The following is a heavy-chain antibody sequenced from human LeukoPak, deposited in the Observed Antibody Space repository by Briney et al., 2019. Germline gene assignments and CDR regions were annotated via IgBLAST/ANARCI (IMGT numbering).Heavy chain of an antibody. V-gene: IGHV4-59*12. CDR1: GGSISSYY. D-gene: IGHD6-6*01. Sequence: PSETLSLTCTVSGGSISSYYWSWIRQPPGKGLEWIGYIYYSGSTNYNPSLKSRVTISVDTSKNQFSLKLSSVTAADTAVYYCARDHHSSSDWFDPWGQGTLVTVSS. CDR3: ARDHHSSSDWFDP. CDR2: IYYSGST. J-gene: IGHJ5*02.